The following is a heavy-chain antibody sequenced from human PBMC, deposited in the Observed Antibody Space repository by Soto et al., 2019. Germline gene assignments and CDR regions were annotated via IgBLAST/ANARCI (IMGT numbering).Heavy chain of an antibody. CDR2: ISWNSGSI. Sequence: EVQLVESGGGLVQPGRSLRLSCAASGFTFDDYAMHWVRQAPGKGLEWVSGISWNSGSIGYADSVKGRFTISRDNAKNSLYLQMNSLRAEDTALYYCAKDAVAYDFWSGLRGQAYYYYYMHVWGKGTTVTVSS. CDR1: GFTFDDYA. D-gene: IGHD3-3*01. CDR3: AKDAVAYDFWSGLRGQAYYYYYMHV. J-gene: IGHJ6*03. V-gene: IGHV3-9*01.